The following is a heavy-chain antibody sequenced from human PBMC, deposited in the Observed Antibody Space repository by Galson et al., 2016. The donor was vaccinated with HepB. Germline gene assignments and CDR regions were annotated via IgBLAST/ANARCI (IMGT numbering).Heavy chain of an antibody. CDR1: GLTVINYA. CDR2: ISGSGGST. Sequence: SLRLSCAASGLTVINYALGWVRQAPGKGLEWVSIISGSGGSTYCGDSVKGRFTISRDNSKNTVYLQMNSLGAEDTAVYFCAREKGGASLGVSVDDWGQGTLVTVSS. V-gene: IGHV3-23*01. D-gene: IGHD3-16*01. CDR3: AREKGGASLGVSVDD. J-gene: IGHJ4*02.